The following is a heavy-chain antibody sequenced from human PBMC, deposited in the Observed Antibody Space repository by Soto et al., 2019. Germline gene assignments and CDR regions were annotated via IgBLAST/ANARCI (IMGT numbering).Heavy chain of an antibody. Sequence: QVQLVQSGAEVKKPGSSVKVSCKASGGTFSSYAISWVRQAPGQGLEWMGGIIPIFGTANYAQKFQGRVTITADESTSTAYMELSSRRSEDTAVYYCGAVEAPYYYYGMDGWGQGTRVTVSS. V-gene: IGHV1-69*12. CDR2: IIPIFGTA. J-gene: IGHJ6*02. CDR3: GAVEAPYYYYGMDG. CDR1: GGTFSSYA. D-gene: IGHD6-19*01.